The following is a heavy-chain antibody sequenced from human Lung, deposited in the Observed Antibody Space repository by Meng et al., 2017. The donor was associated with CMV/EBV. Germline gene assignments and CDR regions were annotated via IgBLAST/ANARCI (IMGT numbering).Heavy chain of an antibody. Sequence: ASXXVSXKASGYTFTAYIMHWLRQAPGQGLEWVGWINPHSGGTNYAQKFQGRVTMTRDTSISTAYMERSRLRSDDTAVYYCATIGGLYYDFWNYWGRGTLVTVSS. V-gene: IGHV1-2*02. CDR1: GYTFTAYI. CDR3: ATIGGLYYDFWNY. CDR2: INPHSGGT. J-gene: IGHJ4*02. D-gene: IGHD3-3*01.